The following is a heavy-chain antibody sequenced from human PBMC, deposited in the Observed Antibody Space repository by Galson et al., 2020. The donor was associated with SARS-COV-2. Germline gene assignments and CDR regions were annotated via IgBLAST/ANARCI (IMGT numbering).Heavy chain of an antibody. D-gene: IGHD3-22*01. J-gene: IGHJ3*02. CDR3: ARSPLVVVLDAFDI. CDR2: INPNSGGT. CDR1: GYTFTGYY. V-gene: IGHV1-2*02. Sequence: RQEASVKVSCKASGYTFTGYYMHWVRQAPGQGLEWMGWINPNSGGTNYAQKFQGRVTMTRDTSISTAYMELSRLRSDDTAVYYCARSPLVVVLDAFDIWGQGTMVTVSS.